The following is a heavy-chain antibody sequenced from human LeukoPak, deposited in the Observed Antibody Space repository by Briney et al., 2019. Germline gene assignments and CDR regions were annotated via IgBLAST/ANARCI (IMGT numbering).Heavy chain of an antibody. CDR3: ARGPPRWGYCSSTSCYTVDY. CDR2: INHSGST. D-gene: IGHD2-2*02. CDR1: GGFFSGYY. V-gene: IGHV4-34*01. J-gene: IGHJ4*02. Sequence: SETLSLTCAVYGGFFSGYYWNWIRQPPGKGLEWIGEINHSGSTNYNPSLKSRVTISVDTSKNQFSLKLSSVTAADTAVYYCARGPPRWGYCSSTSCYTVDYWGQGTLVTVSS.